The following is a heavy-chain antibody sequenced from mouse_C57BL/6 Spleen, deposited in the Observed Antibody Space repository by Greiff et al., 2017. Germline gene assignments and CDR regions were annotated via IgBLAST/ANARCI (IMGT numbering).Heavy chain of an antibody. CDR1: GYAFSSYW. CDR3: ARIYYGYDEDG. V-gene: IGHV1-80*01. CDR2: IYPGDGDT. D-gene: IGHD2-2*01. J-gene: IGHJ2*01. Sequence: VQLQQSGAELVKPGASVKISCKASGYAFSSYWMNWVKQRPGQGLEWIGQIYPGDGDTNYNGKFKGKATLTADKSSSTAYMQLSSLTSEDSAVYFCARIYYGYDEDGWGQGTTLTVSS.